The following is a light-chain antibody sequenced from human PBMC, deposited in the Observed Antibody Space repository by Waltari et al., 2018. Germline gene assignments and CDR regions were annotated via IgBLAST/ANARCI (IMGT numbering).Light chain of an antibody. CDR2: AAS. J-gene: IGKJ3*01. CDR3: QQFYRAPFT. Sequence: AIQLTQSPSSLSASVGNRVTITCRASQGIVTTLVWYQQQPGKTPTLLIYAASILESGVPSRFSGSGSGTDFTLTISSLQPVDFAAYYCQQFYRAPFTFGPGTTVDF. V-gene: IGKV1-13*02. CDR1: QGIVTT.